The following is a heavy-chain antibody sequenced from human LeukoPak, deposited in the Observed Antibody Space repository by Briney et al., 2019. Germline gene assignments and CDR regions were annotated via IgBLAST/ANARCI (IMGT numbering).Heavy chain of an antibody. J-gene: IGHJ4*02. V-gene: IGHV4-39*01. CDR3: ARRDAAIDF. CDR2: IYYSGTT. D-gene: IGHD6-13*01. CDR1: GGSISSSGYY. Sequence: SETLSPTCTVSGGSISSSGYYWGWIRQPPGKGLEWIGSIYYSGTTYYNPSLKSRVIISADTSKNQFSLKLNSVTAADAAIYYCARRDAAIDFWGQGTLVTVSS.